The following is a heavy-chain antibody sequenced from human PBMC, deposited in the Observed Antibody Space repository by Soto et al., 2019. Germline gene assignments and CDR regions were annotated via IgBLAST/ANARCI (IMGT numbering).Heavy chain of an antibody. V-gene: IGHV3-30*18. J-gene: IGHJ4*02. Sequence: QVQLVQSGGGVVQPGRSLRLSCAASGFTFETYAMHWVRLAPGKGLEWMAVITYDGSNKYYADSVKGQFTISRDNSKNTLYMQMNSLRAEDTAIYYCAKDHIVAAAPDYWGQGTLVTVSS. D-gene: IGHD2-2*01. CDR1: GFTFETYA. CDR3: AKDHIVAAAPDY. CDR2: ITYDGSNK.